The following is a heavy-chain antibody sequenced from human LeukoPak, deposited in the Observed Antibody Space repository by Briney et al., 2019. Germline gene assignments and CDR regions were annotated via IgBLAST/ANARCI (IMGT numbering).Heavy chain of an antibody. CDR2: ISSSSSYI. D-gene: IGHD1-7*01. CDR3: AREGSRYNWNYRLVDY. J-gene: IGHJ4*02. Sequence: TGGSLRLSCAASGFTFSSYSMNWVRQAPGKGLEWVSSISSSSSYIYYADSVKGRFTISRDNAKNSLYLQMNSLRAEDTAVYYCAREGSRYNWNYRLVDYWGQGTLVTVSS. V-gene: IGHV3-21*01. CDR1: GFTFSSYS.